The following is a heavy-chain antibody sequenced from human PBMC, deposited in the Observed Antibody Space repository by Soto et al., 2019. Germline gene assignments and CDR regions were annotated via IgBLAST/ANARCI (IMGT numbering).Heavy chain of an antibody. CDR3: ARIGMVYSYRYYYYMDV. V-gene: IGHV4-34*01. CDR1: GGSFSGYY. D-gene: IGHD5-18*01. Sequence: ASETLSLTCAVYGGSFSGYYWSWIRQPPGKGLEWIGEINHSGSTNYNPSLKSRVTISVDTSKNQFSLKLSSVTAADTAVYYCARIGMVYSYRYYYYMDVWGKGTTVTVSS. CDR2: INHSGST. J-gene: IGHJ6*03.